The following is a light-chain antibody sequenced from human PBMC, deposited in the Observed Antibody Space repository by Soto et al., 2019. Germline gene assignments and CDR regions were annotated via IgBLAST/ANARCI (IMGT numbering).Light chain of an antibody. Sequence: DIQMTQSPSSLSASVGSRCTIICRASQSVSTRLAWYQQKPGKAPKLLIYDASSLESGVPSRLRGSGSGTELTLTINSLQTDDFATYYCQQYNTYSGTFGPGTKVDIK. CDR1: QSVSTR. J-gene: IGKJ1*01. V-gene: IGKV1-5*02. CDR2: DAS. CDR3: QQYNTYSGT.